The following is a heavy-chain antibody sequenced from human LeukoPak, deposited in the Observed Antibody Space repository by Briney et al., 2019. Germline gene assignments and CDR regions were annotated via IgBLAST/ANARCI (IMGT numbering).Heavy chain of an antibody. Sequence: SETLSLTCTVSDASISGHYLTWIRQPPGKGLEWIGYISYIGSTNYNPSLKSRVTISVDPSKNQFSLKLSSVTAADTAVYYCARDKISINAFDMWGQGTMVTVSS. CDR1: DASISGHY. CDR3: ARDKISINAFDM. D-gene: IGHD1-14*01. J-gene: IGHJ3*02. V-gene: IGHV4-59*11. CDR2: ISYIGST.